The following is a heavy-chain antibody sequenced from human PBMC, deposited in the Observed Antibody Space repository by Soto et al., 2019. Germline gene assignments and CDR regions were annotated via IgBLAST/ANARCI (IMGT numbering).Heavy chain of an antibody. V-gene: IGHV3-21*01. CDR3: ARVYIDTAMVEDWYFDL. D-gene: IGHD5-18*01. J-gene: IGHJ2*01. Sequence: EVQLVESGGGLVKPGGSLRLSCTASGFTFSSYSMNWVRQAPGKGLEWVSSISSSSSYIYYADSVKGRFTISRDNAKNSLYLQMNSLRAEDTGVYYCARVYIDTAMVEDWYFDLWGRGTLVTVSS. CDR2: ISSSSSYI. CDR1: GFTFSSYS.